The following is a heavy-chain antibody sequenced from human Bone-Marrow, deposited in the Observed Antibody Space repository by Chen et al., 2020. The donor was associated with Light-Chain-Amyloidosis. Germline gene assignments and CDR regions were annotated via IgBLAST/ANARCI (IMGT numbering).Heavy chain of an antibody. Sequence: QVQLVQSGAEAKEPGASVALSCTTSGYLFIGFYIHWIRQAPGDGLQWMGRIKPSSGATNYAQQFQGRITLSRDTSVNTAYMELHNLTSDATAVYFCAREGGVAAPLDHWGQGTLVTVSA. J-gene: IGHJ4*02. CDR2: IKPSSGAT. CDR1: GYLFIGFY. CDR3: AREGGVAAPLDH. D-gene: IGHD6-13*01. V-gene: IGHV1-2*06.